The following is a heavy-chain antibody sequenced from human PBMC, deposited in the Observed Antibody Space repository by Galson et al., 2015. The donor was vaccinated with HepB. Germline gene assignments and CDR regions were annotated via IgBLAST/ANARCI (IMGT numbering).Heavy chain of an antibody. CDR3: ARHSMVRGIDY. D-gene: IGHD3-10*01. Sequence: ETLSLTCAVYGGSFSGYYWSWIRQPPGKGLEWIGEINHSGSTNYNPSLKSRVTISVDTSKNQFSLKLSSVTAADTAVYYCARHSMVRGIDYWGQGTLVTVSS. CDR1: GGSFSGYY. V-gene: IGHV4-34*01. CDR2: INHSGST. J-gene: IGHJ4*02.